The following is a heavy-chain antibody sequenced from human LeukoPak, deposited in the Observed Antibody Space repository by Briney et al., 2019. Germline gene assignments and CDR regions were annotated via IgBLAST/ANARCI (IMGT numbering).Heavy chain of an antibody. J-gene: IGHJ6*03. V-gene: IGHV3-74*01. CDR3: ARDHLSSGSSPDYYYYYYRDV. CDR1: GFTFSSYW. Sequence: GGSLRLSCAASGFTFSSYWMHWVRQAPGKGLVWVSRINSDGSSTSYADSVKGRFTLSRDNAKNTLYMQMNSLRAEDTAVYYCARDHLSSGSSPDYYYYYYRDVWGKGTTVTISS. CDR2: INSDGSST. D-gene: IGHD6-19*01.